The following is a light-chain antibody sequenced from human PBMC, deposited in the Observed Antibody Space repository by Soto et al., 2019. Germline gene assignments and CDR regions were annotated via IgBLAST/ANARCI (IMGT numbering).Light chain of an antibody. CDR2: AAS. CDR1: QSISSS. J-gene: IGKJ5*01. V-gene: IGKV1-39*01. CDR3: QQSYSTPPIT. Sequence: DIQMTQSPSSLSASVGDRVTITCRASQSISSSLNWYQQKPGKAPKLLIYAASSLQSGVPSRFSGSGSGRDFTLTISSLQPEDFATYYCQQSYSTPPITFGQGTRLEIK.